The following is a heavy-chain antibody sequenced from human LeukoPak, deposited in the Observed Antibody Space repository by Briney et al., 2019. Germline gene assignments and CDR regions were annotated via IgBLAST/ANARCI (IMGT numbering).Heavy chain of an antibody. V-gene: IGHV5-51*01. D-gene: IGHD2-15*01. Sequence: ASVKVSCKASGYTFTSYWIGWVRQMPRKGLEWMGIIYPGDSDTRYSPSFQGQVTISADKSISTAYLQWSGLKASDTAMYYCARHSTGYCSGGSCYPFAYYYYGMDVWGQGTTVTVSS. CDR1: GYTFTSYW. CDR3: ARHSTGYCSGGSCYPFAYYYYGMDV. J-gene: IGHJ6*02. CDR2: IYPGDSDT.